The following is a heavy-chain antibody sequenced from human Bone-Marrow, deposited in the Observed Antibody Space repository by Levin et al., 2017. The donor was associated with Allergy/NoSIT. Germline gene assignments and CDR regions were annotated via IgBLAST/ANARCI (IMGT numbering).Heavy chain of an antibody. J-gene: IGHJ6*02. V-gene: IGHV3-30*18. CDR1: GFTFSSYG. CDR3: AKVFGPTVTKYYYYGMDV. D-gene: IGHD4-11*01. Sequence: QTGESLKISCAASGFTFSSYGMHWVRQAPGKGLEWVAVISYDGSNKYYADSVKGRFTISRDNSKNTLYLQMNSLRAEDTAVYYCAKVFGPTVTKYYYYGMDVWGQGTTVTVSS. CDR2: ISYDGSNK.